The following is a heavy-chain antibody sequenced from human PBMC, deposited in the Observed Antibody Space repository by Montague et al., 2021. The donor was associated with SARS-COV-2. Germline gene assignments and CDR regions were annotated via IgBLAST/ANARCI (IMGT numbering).Heavy chain of an antibody. CDR3: AREYSAPRWFGEYNRYGMDV. CDR2: IWYDGSNQ. V-gene: IGHV3-33*08. Sequence: SLRLSCAASGFTFSSYDMHWVRQAPSKGLEWVAVIWYDGSNQYYGDSVKGRFTISRDNSKNTLYLQMNSLRAEDTAVYYCAREYSAPRWFGEYNRYGMDVRGQGTTVTVSS. J-gene: IGHJ6*02. CDR1: GFTFSSYD. D-gene: IGHD3-10*01.